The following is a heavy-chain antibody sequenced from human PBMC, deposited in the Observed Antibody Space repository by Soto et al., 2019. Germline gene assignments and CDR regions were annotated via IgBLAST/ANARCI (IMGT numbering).Heavy chain of an antibody. V-gene: IGHV3-23*01. CDR3: ATDRGSSRMFEQDV. Sequence: GGSLRLSCAASGFTFSSYAMSWVRQAPGKGLEWVSAISGSGGSTYYADSVKGRFTISRDNSKNTLYLQMNSLRAEDTAVYYCATDRGSSRMFEQDVWGPGTLVTVSS. CDR2: ISGSGGST. J-gene: IGHJ3*01. CDR1: GFTFSSYA. D-gene: IGHD3-10*02.